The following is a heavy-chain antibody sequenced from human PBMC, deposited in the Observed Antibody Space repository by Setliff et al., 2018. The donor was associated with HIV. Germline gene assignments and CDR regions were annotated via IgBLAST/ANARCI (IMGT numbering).Heavy chain of an antibody. J-gene: IGHJ6*03. D-gene: IGHD3-3*01. CDR1: GGSMNSHY. CDR3: ARGVVDYDFWSGSGDYYYMDD. V-gene: IGHV4-59*11. Sequence: SETLSLTCTVSGGSMNSHYWSWIRQSPGRGLEWIGYIYYSVSTKYNPSLKSRVSMSIDTSKNQFSLKMSSVTAADTAVYYCARGVVDYDFWSGSGDYYYMDDWG. CDR2: IYYSVST.